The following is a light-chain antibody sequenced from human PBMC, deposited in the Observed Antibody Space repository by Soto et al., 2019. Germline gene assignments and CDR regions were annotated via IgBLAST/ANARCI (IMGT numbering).Light chain of an antibody. Sequence: QSALTQPASVSGSPGQSITISCTGTSSDVGSYDLVSWYQQRPGRAPRLMIFGVAKRPSGISTRFSGSKSGNTASLTISGLQAVDEADYFCCSYTSTNTLVFGGGTKVTVL. J-gene: IGLJ2*01. V-gene: IGLV2-23*02. CDR2: GVA. CDR3: CSYTSTNTLV. CDR1: SSDVGSYDL.